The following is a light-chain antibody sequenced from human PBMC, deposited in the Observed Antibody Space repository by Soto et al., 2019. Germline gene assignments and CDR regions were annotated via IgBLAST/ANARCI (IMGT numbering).Light chain of an antibody. CDR1: QDIRKY. V-gene: IGKV1-33*01. J-gene: IGKJ3*01. CDR3: QHYDHLPPFT. Sequence: IQMTQSPSSLSASVGDRVTITCQASQDIRKYLSWYQQKPGRAPKLLIYGASILETGVPSRFSGSGLGSDFTFATSSLQPEDVATYYCQHYDHLPPFTFGPGTKVAVK. CDR2: GAS.